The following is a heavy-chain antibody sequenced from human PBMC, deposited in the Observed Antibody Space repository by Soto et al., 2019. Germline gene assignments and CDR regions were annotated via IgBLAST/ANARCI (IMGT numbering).Heavy chain of an antibody. CDR2: VSPDGSTE. V-gene: IGHV3-30-3*01. J-gene: IGHJ4*02. Sequence: QVQLVESGGGVVQPGGSLRLSCVASGFTFSSYAMHWVRQAPGKGLEWMAVVSPDGSTEYYGDSLKGRIIIARDNSKNTLYVQMNSLRPEDTAMYYCARETPYCLSSSCFGDYWGQGTLVTVSS. CDR3: ARETPYCLSSSCFGDY. CDR1: GFTFSSYA. D-gene: IGHD2-2*01.